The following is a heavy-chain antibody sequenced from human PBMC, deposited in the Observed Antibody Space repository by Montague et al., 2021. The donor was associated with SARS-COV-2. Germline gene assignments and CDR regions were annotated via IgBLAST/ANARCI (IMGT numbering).Heavy chain of an antibody. D-gene: IGHD1-1*01. V-gene: IGHV4-59*01. J-gene: IGHJ4*02. CDR3: AGAQNTCFIANCVNYFEV. CDR1: GDSISSYY. Sequence: SETLSLTCEVSGDSISSYYWSWIRQSPGKGLEWIGYVHYTGGTEYNPSLKTRVTLSLDTPRNHFSLKLRSVTAADTAVYYCAGAQNTCFIANCVNYFEVWGLGALVTVSS. CDR2: VHYTGGT.